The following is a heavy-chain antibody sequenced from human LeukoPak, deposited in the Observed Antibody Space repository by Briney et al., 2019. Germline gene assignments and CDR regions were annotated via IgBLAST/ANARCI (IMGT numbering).Heavy chain of an antibody. D-gene: IGHD3-10*01. CDR3: ARELKGRSDAFDI. CDR2: ISSTGSMI. J-gene: IGHJ3*02. Sequence: GGSLRLSCAASGFTFSGSEMNWVRQAPGKGLEWVSYISSTGSMIHYADSVKGRFTISRDNAKNSLYLQMNSLRAEDTSVYYCARELKGRSDAFDIWGQGTMVTVSS. CDR1: GFTFSGSE. V-gene: IGHV3-48*03.